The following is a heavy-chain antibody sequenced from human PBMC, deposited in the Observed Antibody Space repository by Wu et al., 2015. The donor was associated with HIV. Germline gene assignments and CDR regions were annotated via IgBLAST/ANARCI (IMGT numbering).Heavy chain of an antibody. CDR2: ISAYNGNT. CDR3: AMSNRAGGDDLIGSFYYGMDV. V-gene: IGHV1-18*01. D-gene: IGHD4-17*01. J-gene: IGHJ6*02. Sequence: QVQLVQSGAEMKKPGSSVKVSCKASGGTFTKYAISWVRQAPGQGLEWMGWISAYNGNTKYAQKLQGRVTMTTDTSTSSAYMELRSLRSEDSAVYYCAMSNRAGGDDLIGSFYYGMDVWDQGTTVTVSS. CDR1: GGTFTKYA.